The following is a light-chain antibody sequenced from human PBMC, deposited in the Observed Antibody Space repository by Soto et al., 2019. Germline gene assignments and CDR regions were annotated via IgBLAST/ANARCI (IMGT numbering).Light chain of an antibody. V-gene: IGLV2-14*01. CDR2: DVS. CDR3: NSYTTSNTRQIV. CDR1: SSDVRGYNY. Sequence: QSVLTHPASVSGSHGQSITISCTGTSSDVRGYNYVSWYQQHPGKAPKFMIYDVSNRPSGVSTRFSGSKSGNTASLTISGLQAEDEADYYCNSYTTSNTRQIVFGTGTKVTVL. J-gene: IGLJ1*01.